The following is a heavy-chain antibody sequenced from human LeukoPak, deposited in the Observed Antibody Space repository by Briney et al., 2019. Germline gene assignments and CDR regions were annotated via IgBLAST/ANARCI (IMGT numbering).Heavy chain of an antibody. J-gene: IGHJ4*02. D-gene: IGHD3-10*01. CDR3: ARIDYYGSGSYYNGGFDY. CDR1: GGSISTYY. V-gene: IGHV4-59*12. CDR2: LHYSGST. Sequence: PSETLSPTWSVSGGSISTYYWSWVRQPPGKGLEWIGYLHYSGSTYYNPSLKSRVTISVDTSKNQFSLKLSSVTAADTAVYYCARIDYYGSGSYYNGGFDYWGQGTLVTVSS.